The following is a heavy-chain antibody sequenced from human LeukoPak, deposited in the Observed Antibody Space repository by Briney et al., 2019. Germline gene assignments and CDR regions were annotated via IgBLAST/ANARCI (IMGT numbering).Heavy chain of an antibody. D-gene: IGHD3-22*01. Sequence: SETLSLTCTVSGGSINTPNYYWGWIRQTPGKGLEWIGNIFYSGGTYYSPSLTSRVTISLDTSKNQFSLKLSSVTAADTAVYYCTRGSIAYYYMDVWGKGTTVTISS. V-gene: IGHV4-39*07. CDR2: IFYSGGT. J-gene: IGHJ6*03. CDR3: TRGSIAYYYMDV. CDR1: GGSINTPNYY.